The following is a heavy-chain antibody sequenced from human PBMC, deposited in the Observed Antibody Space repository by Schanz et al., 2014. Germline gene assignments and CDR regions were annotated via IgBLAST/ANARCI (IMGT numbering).Heavy chain of an antibody. Sequence: VQLVESGGGLVQPGGSLRLSCAASGFTFSNFGMHWVRQAPGKGLEWVAFIWHDVTKRSYADSVKGRFTVSRDNSKNSLYLQMNSLRPEDTAVYYCAKEGSIYWDRSVDYWGQGTLVTVSS. CDR1: GFTFSNFG. CDR2: IWHDVTKR. D-gene: IGHD1-26*01. CDR3: AKEGSIYWDRSVDY. V-gene: IGHV3-30*02. J-gene: IGHJ4*02.